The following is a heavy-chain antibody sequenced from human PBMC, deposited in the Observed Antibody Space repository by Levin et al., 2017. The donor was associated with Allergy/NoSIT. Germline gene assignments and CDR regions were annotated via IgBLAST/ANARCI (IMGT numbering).Heavy chain of an antibody. CDR1: GFTFSRYW. CDR2: IKEDGSEI. Sequence: GGSLRLSCAASGFTFSRYWMSWVRQAPGKGLEWVAYIKEDGSEIYYADSLKGRFTSSRDNAKNSLYLQMNSLTAEDTAVYYCAIYYGRGRFDNWGQGILVTVSS. CDR3: AIYYGRGRFDN. V-gene: IGHV3-7*01. D-gene: IGHD3-10*01. J-gene: IGHJ4*02.